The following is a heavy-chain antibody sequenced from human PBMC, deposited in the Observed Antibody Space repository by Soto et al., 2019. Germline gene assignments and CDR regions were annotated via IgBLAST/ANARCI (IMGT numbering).Heavy chain of an antibody. CDR1: GFTFSSYS. Sequence: GGALRLSCAASGFTFSSYSMAWVRQAPGKGLEWVSEISGSGGSTYYADSVKGRFTISRDNSKNTLYLQMNSLRAEDTAVYYCARGGPDYGDYTSYYYYYMDVWGKGTTVTVSS. CDR3: ARGGPDYGDYTSYYYYYMDV. D-gene: IGHD4-17*01. J-gene: IGHJ6*03. CDR2: ISGSGGST. V-gene: IGHV3-23*01.